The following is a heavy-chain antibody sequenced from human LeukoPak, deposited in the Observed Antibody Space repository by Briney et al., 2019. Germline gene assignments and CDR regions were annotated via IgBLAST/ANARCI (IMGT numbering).Heavy chain of an antibody. J-gene: IGHJ4*02. CDR2: IIAIFGTA. CDR1: GGTFSSYA. CDR3: ARGYDFWSGYSH. V-gene: IGHV1-69*06. D-gene: IGHD3-3*01. Sequence: ASVKVSCKASGGTFSSYAISWVRQAPGQGLEWMGGIIAIFGTANYAQKFQGRVTITADKSTSTAYMELSSLRSEDTAVYYCARGYDFWSGYSHWGQGTLVTVSS.